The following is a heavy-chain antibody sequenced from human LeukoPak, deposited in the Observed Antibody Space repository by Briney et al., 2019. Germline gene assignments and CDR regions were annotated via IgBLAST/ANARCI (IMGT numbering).Heavy chain of an antibody. CDR3: ARGKGRTVTTLGY. D-gene: IGHD4-17*01. CDR2: INPNSGGT. J-gene: IGHJ4*02. CDR1: GYTFTGYY. V-gene: IGHV1-2*02. Sequence: ASVKVSCKASGYTFTGYYMHWVRQAPGQGLEWMGWINPNSGGTNYAQKFQGRVTMTRDTSISTAHMELSRLRSDDTAVYYCARGKGRTVTTLGYWGQGTLVTVSS.